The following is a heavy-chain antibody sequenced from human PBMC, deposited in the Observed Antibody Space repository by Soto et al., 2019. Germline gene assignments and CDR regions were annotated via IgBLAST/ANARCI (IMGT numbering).Heavy chain of an antibody. V-gene: IGHV4-61*01. CDR2: VYHTGRT. Sequence: SETLSLTCTVSVGSFKSVSYSWSWIRRPPGKGLEWIGYVYHTGRTSYNPSLKSRVSISMDTSKNQFSLNLDSVTAADTAVYFCARDFAYFDSWGQGTLVTVYS. D-gene: IGHD3-3*01. CDR1: VGSFKSVSYS. J-gene: IGHJ4*02. CDR3: ARDFAYFDS.